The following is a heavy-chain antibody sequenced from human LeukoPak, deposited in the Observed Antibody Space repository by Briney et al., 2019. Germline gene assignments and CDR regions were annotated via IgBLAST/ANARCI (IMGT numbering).Heavy chain of an antibody. CDR1: GFTFSNYW. CDR2: IKQDGSEK. D-gene: IGHD6-6*01. CDR3: ARVYRSSSGYCFDY. V-gene: IGHV3-7*01. J-gene: IGHJ4*02. Sequence: GGSLRLSCAASGFTFSNYWMSWVRQGPGKGLEWVANIKQDGSEKYYVDSVRGRFTISRDNAENALFLQMNMLRAEDTAVYYCARVYRSSSGYCFDYWAQGTLVTVSS.